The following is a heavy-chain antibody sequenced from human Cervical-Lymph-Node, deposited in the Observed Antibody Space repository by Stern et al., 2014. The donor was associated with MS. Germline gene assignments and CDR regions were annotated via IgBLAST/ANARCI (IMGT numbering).Heavy chain of an antibody. CDR3: ARSRSHLSNFEFDY. Sequence: EVQLEESGEGLVQPGRSLRLSCAASGFTFEDYAMHWVRQAPGKGLEWVSGISWNSNDLGYADSVKGRFTISRDNAKNSLYLQMNSLRAEDPALYYCARSRSHLSNFEFDYWGQGTLVTVSS. CDR1: GFTFEDYA. J-gene: IGHJ4*02. D-gene: IGHD4/OR15-4a*01. V-gene: IGHV3-9*01. CDR2: ISWNSNDL.